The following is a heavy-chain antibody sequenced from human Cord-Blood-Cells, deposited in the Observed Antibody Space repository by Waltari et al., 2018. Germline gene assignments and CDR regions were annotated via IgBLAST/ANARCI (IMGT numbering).Heavy chain of an antibody. CDR2: ILPIFGTA. V-gene: IGHV1-69*01. CDR3: ARDTAYCGGDCYSAFDI. J-gene: IGHJ3*02. D-gene: IGHD2-21*02. CDR1: GGTFSSYA. Sequence: QVQLVQSGAEVKKPGSSVKVSCKASGGTFSSYAISWVRQAPGQGLEWMGGILPIFGTANYEKKFQGRVTITADESTSTAYMELSSLRSEDTAVYYCARDTAYCGGDCYSAFDIWGQGTMVTVSS.